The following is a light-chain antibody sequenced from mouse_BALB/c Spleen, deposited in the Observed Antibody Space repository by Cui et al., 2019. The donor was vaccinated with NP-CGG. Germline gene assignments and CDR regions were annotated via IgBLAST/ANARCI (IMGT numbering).Light chain of an antibody. V-gene: IGLV1*01. CDR2: GTN. Sequence: VVPQESALTTSPGETVIFTCRSSTGAVTTSNYANWVQEKPDHLFTGLIGGTNNRAPGVPARFSGSLIEDKAALTITGAQTEDEAIYFCALWYSNHWVFGGGTKLTVL. J-gene: IGLJ1*01. CDR1: TGAVTTSNY. CDR3: ALWYSNHWV.